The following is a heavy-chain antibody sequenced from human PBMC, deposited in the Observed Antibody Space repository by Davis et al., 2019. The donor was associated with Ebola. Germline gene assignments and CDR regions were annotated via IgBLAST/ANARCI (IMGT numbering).Heavy chain of an antibody. V-gene: IGHV4-59*08. J-gene: IGHJ5*02. CDR1: GGSISSYY. CDR2: IYYSGST. Sequence: SETLSLTCTVSGGSISSYYWSWIRHPPGKGLEWIGYIYYSGSTNYNPSLKSRVTISVDTSKNQFSLKLSSVTAADTAVYYCATQLTRYFDWLLYPNWFDPWGQGTLVTVSS. D-gene: IGHD3-9*01. CDR3: ATQLTRYFDWLLYPNWFDP.